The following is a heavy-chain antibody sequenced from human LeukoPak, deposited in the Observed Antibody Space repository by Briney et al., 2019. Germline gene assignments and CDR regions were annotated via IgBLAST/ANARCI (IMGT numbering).Heavy chain of an antibody. J-gene: IGHJ6*04. CDR3: ARDGYYGPRPPYYYYYYGMDV. CDR1: GYTFTSYG. V-gene: IGHV1-18*04. Sequence: ASVKVSCKASGYTFTSYGISWVRQAPGQRLEWMGWISAYNGNTNYAQKLQGRVTMTTDTSTSTAYMELRSLRSDDTAVYYCARDGYYGPRPPYYYYYYGMDVWGKGTTVTVSS. CDR2: ISAYNGNT. D-gene: IGHD2/OR15-2a*01.